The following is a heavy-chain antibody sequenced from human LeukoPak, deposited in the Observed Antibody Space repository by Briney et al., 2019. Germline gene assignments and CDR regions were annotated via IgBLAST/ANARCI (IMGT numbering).Heavy chain of an antibody. J-gene: IGHJ3*02. D-gene: IGHD2-8*02. CDR1: GFTFDDYA. V-gene: IGHV3-9*03. CDR2: ISWNSGSI. CDR3: AKDEFVASDFTGAFDI. Sequence: GRSLRLSCAASGFTFDDYAMHWVRQAPGKGLEWVSGISWNSGSIGYADSVKGRFTISRDNAKNSLYLQMNSLRAEDMALYYCAKDEFVASDFTGAFDIWGLGTMVTVSS.